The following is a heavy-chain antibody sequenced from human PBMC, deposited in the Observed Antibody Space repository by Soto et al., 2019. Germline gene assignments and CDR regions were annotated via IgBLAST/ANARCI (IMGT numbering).Heavy chain of an antibody. Sequence: PSETLSLTCAVYGGSFSGYYWSWIRQPPGKGLEWIGEINHSGSTNYNPSLKSRVTISVDTSKNQFSLKLSSVTAADTAVYYCARRPWATFDYWGQGTLVTVS. D-gene: IGHD7-27*01. CDR1: GGSFSGYY. CDR3: ARRPWATFDY. CDR2: INHSGST. V-gene: IGHV4-34*01. J-gene: IGHJ4*02.